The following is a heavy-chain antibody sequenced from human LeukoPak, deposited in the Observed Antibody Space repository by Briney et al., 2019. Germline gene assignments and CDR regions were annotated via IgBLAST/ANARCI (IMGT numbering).Heavy chain of an antibody. J-gene: IGHJ4*02. Sequence: SETLSLTCTVSGGSISSSSYYWGWIRQPPGKGLEWIGEINHSGSTNYNPSLKSRVTISVDTSKNQFSLKLSSVTAADTAVYYCAKAGSIRFDYWGQGTLVTVSS. D-gene: IGHD1-26*01. CDR3: AKAGSIRFDY. V-gene: IGHV4-39*07. CDR2: INHSGST. CDR1: GGSISSSSYY.